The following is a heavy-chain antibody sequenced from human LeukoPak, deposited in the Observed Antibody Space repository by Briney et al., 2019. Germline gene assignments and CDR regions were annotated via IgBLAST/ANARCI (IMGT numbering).Heavy chain of an antibody. Sequence: PSETLSLTCTVSGGYINGYYWSWIRQPPGKGLEWIAWIYYSGNTNYNPSLKSRVTISVDTSKNQFSLKLTSVTAADTAVYYCARVDSSDAGNFDYWGRGTLVTVSS. J-gene: IGHJ4*02. CDR1: GGYINGYY. D-gene: IGHD2-15*01. CDR3: ARVDSSDAGNFDY. CDR2: IYYSGNT. V-gene: IGHV4-59*08.